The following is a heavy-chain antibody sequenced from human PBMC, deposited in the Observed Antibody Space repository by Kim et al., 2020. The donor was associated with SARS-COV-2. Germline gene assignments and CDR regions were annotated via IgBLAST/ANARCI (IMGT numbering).Heavy chain of an antibody. V-gene: IGHV3-23*03. D-gene: IGHD1-26*01. Sequence: KGRFTNSRDNSKKTLYLKMNSLRAEDTAVYYCAKDKAVGATHYYGMDVWGQGTTVTVSS. J-gene: IGHJ6*02. CDR3: AKDKAVGATHYYGMDV.